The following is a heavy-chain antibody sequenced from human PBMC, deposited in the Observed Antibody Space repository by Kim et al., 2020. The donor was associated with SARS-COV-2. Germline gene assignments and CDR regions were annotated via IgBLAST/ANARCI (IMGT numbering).Heavy chain of an antibody. CDR1: GYTFTSYD. CDR3: ARGYCSSTSCYVGAFDI. J-gene: IGHJ3*02. CDR2: MNPNSGNT. Sequence: ASVTVSCKASGYTFTSYDINWVRQATGQGLEWMGWMNPNSGNTGYAQKFQGRVTMTRNTSISTAYMELSSLRSEDTAVYYCARGYCSSTSCYVGAFDIWGQGTMVTVSS. D-gene: IGHD2-2*01. V-gene: IGHV1-8*01.